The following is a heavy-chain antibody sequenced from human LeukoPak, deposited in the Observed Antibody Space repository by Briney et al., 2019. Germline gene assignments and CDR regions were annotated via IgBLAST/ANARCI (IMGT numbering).Heavy chain of an antibody. J-gene: IGHJ4*02. V-gene: IGHV3-11*04. CDR2: ISSSGSSV. CDR3: ARDPLHYCSGTSCRDY. Sequence: GGSLRLSCAASGFTFNDYYMSWIRQAPGKGLEWVSYISSSGSSVYYADSVEGRFTISRDNAKNSLYLQMNSLRAEDTAVYYCARDPLHYCSGTSCRDYWGQGTLVTVSS. D-gene: IGHD2-2*01. CDR1: GFTFNDYY.